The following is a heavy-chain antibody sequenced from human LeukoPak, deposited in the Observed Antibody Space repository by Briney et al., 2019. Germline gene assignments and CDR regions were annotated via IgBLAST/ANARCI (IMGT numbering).Heavy chain of an antibody. CDR1: GGTFSSYA. CDR3: ARDNSVGDNAWWFDP. V-gene: IGHV1-69*13. CDR2: IIPIFGTA. J-gene: IGHJ5*02. Sequence: SVKVSCKASGGTFSSYAISWVRQAPGQGLEWMGGIIPIFGTANYAQKFQGRVTITADESTSTAYMELSSLRSEDTAVYYCARDNSVGDNAWWFDPWGQGTLVTVSS. D-gene: IGHD1-26*01.